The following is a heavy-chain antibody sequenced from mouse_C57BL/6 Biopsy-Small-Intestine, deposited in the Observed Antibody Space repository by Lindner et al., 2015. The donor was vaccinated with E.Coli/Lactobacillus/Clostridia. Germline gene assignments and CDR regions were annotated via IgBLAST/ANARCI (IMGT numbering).Heavy chain of an antibody. D-gene: IGHD3-2*02. V-gene: IGHV1-80*01. CDR3: ARQALYFDY. CDR2: VNPGDGDT. CDR1: GYPISTYW. Sequence: VQLQESGAELVKPGASVTISCRASGYPISTYWMNWVKQRPGQGLEWIGQVNPGDGDTNYSGKFRGKATLTADKSSNTAYMHLNSLTSEDSAVYFCARQALYFDYWGQGTTLTVSS. J-gene: IGHJ2*01.